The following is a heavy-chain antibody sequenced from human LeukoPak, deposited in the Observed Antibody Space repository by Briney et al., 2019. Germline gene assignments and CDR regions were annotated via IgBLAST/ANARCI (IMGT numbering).Heavy chain of an antibody. CDR2: IKQDGTEK. V-gene: IGHV3-7*04. J-gene: IGHJ6*02. Sequence: GGSLRLSCAASGFTFSSYCMSWVRQAPGKWLEWVANIKQDGTEKYYVDSVKGRFTISRDNAKNSLYLQMNSLRAEDTAVYYCARDTPSRYYYFGLDVWGQGTTVTVSS. CDR3: ARDTPSRYYYFGLDV. CDR1: GFTFSSYC.